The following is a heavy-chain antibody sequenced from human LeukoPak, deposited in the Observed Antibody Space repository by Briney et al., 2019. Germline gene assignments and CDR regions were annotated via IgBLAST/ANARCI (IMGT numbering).Heavy chain of an antibody. CDR3: AREPYGDYALFDY. Sequence: SETLSLTCTVSGVSISSSNSYWGWIRQPPGKGLEWIGSIYYSGNTYYNASLKSQVSISIDTSKNQFSLKLSSVTAADTAVYYCAREPYGDYALFDYWGQGTLVTVSS. CDR2: IYYSGNT. J-gene: IGHJ4*02. D-gene: IGHD4-17*01. CDR1: GVSISSSNSY. V-gene: IGHV4-39*07.